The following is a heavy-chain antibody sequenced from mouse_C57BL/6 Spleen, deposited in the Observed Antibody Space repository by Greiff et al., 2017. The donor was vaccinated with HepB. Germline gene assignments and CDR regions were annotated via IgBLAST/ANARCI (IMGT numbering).Heavy chain of an antibody. CDR2: ISGGGGNT. D-gene: IGHD1-1*01. J-gene: IGHJ3*01. CDR1: GFTFSSYT. V-gene: IGHV5-9*01. Sequence: EVKLMESGGGLVKPGGSLKLSCAASGFTFSSYTMSWVRQTPEKRLEWVATISGGGGNTYYPDSVKGRFTISRDNAKNTLYLQMSRLRSEDTALYYGARHGDYYGSSPAWFAYWGQGTLVTVSA. CDR3: ARHGDYYGSSPAWFAY.